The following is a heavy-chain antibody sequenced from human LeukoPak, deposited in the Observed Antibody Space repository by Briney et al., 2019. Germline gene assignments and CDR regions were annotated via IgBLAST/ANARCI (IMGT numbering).Heavy chain of an antibody. CDR1: GGPISRYY. J-gene: IGHJ4*02. Sequence: PSETLSLTCTVSGGPISRYYWSWLRQTPREGLEGIGYIYYSGSANHNRSLKSPVTLSVTPCKDQFSLTPSSVTAADTAVYYCARGRSYFDYWGQGTLVTVSS. V-gene: IGHV4-59*01. CDR3: ARGRSYFDY. CDR2: IYYSGSA.